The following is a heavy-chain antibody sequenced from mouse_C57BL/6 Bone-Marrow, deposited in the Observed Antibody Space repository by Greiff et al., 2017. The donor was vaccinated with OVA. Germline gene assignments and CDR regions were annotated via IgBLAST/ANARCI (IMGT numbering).Heavy chain of an antibody. J-gene: IGHJ3*01. CDR2: INPGSGGT. CDR1: GYAFTNYL. Sequence: QVQLKQSGAELVRPGTSVKVSCKASGYAFTNYLIEWVKQRPGQGLEWIGVINPGSGGTKYNEKFKGKATLTADKSSSTAYMKLSSLTSEDSAVYFCARDGGAYWGQGTLVTVSA. V-gene: IGHV1-54*01. D-gene: IGHD1-1*01. CDR3: ARDGGAY.